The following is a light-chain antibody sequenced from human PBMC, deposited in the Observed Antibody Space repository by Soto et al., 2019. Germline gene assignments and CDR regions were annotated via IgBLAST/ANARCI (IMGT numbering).Light chain of an antibody. Sequence: EILLTQSPGTLSLSPGGKGPLSFRASQSVSSSYLAWYQQKPGQAPRLLIYGASTRATGVPARFSGSRSGTEFTLTINSLQSEDFAVYYCQRYNNWPLTFGGGTKVDIK. CDR2: GAS. CDR1: QSVSSSY. V-gene: IGKV3-15*01. J-gene: IGKJ4*01. CDR3: QRYNNWPLT.